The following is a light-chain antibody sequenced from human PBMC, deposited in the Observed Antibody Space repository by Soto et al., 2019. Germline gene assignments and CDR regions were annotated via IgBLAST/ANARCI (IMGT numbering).Light chain of an antibody. V-gene: IGLV2-8*01. CDR1: SSDVGAYNY. CDR3: SSHGGANNFYV. J-gene: IGLJ1*01. CDR2: EVT. Sequence: QSVLTQPPSASESPGQSVTISCTGTSSDVGAYNYVSWYQQHPGKVPKLIIYEVTKRPSGVPDRFSASKSGNTASLTVSGLQAEDEADYYCSSHGGANNFYVFGTGTKVTV.